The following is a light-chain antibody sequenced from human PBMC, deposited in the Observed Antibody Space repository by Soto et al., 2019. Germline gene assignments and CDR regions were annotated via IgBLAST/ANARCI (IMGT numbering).Light chain of an antibody. J-gene: IGKJ1*01. CDR1: QTISSW. CDR3: QHYNSYSEA. Sequence: DIQMTQSPSTLAGSVGDRVTITCRASQTISSWLAWYQKNPGKAPKLLIYKASTLKSGVPSRFSGSGSGTEFTLTISSLQPDDFATYYCQHYNSYSEAFGQGTKVDIK. CDR2: KAS. V-gene: IGKV1-5*03.